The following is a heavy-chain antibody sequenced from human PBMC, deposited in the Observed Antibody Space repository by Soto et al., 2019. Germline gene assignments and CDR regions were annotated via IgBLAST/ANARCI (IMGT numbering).Heavy chain of an antibody. J-gene: IGHJ3*02. D-gene: IGHD6-13*01. V-gene: IGHV4-34*01. CDR3: ARGKRQQVARVPFDI. Sequence: SDPLSLTCAAYGGSFSGYYWSWIRRLQGRGLEWTGHVYYGASTNYNPPLKSRVTISVDTSKNHASQKLTSLTTADSAVYYCARGKRQQVARVPFDIWGQGTMVTVSS. CDR2: VYYGAST. CDR1: GGSFSGYY.